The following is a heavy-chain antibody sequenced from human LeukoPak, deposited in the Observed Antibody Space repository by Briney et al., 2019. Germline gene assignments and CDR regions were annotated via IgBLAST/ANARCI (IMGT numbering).Heavy chain of an antibody. D-gene: IGHD3-22*01. J-gene: IGHJ5*02. CDR3: ARGASITKVVVADLDH. CDR1: GFTFSSYG. CDR2: ISYDGSNK. V-gene: IGHV3-30*03. Sequence: GGSLRLSCAASGFTFSSYGMHWVRQAPGKGLEWVAVISYDGSNKYYADSVKGRFTISRDNSKNTLYLQMNSLRAEDTAVYYCARGASITKVVVADLDHWGQGTLVTVSS.